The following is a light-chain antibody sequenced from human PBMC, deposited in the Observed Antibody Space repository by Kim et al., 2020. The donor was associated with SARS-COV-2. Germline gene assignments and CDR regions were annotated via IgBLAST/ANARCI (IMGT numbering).Light chain of an antibody. CDR1: NSEISGFNY. J-gene: IGLJ1*01. CDR2: DIT. Sequence: QSALTQPRSVSGSPGQSVTISCTGSNSEISGFNYVSWYQHHPDKAPKLIIYDITKRPSGVPDRFSASRSGKTASLTISGLQSADEADYYCCSYVGGSTFLFGSGTKVTVL. CDR3: CSYVGGSTFL. V-gene: IGLV2-11*01.